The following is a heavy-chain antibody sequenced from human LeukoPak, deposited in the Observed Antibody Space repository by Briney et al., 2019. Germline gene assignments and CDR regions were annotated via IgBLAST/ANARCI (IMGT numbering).Heavy chain of an antibody. J-gene: IGHJ5*02. CDR3: ARESDPASGYLSWFDP. CDR1: GYTFTSYG. V-gene: IGHV1-18*01. CDR2: ISAYNGNT. D-gene: IGHD3-22*01. Sequence: ASVKVSCKASGYTFTSYGISWVRQAPGQGLEWMGWISAYNGNTNYAQKLQGRVTMTTDTSTSTAYMELRSLRSEETAVYYCARESDPASGYLSWFDPWGQGTLVTVSS.